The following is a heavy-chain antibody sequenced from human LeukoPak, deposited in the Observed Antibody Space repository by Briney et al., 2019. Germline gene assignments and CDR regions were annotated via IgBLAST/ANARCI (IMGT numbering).Heavy chain of an antibody. CDR3: AKSSGTSTYYFNY. V-gene: IGHV3-23*01. D-gene: IGHD3-22*01. Sequence: PGGSLRLSCAASGFTFGNYAMSWVRQAPGKGLEWVSAMSADGAGTYIADSVKGRCTISRDNFKSMLYLQMNSLRAEDTAMYYCAKSSGTSTYYFNYWGQGILVTVS. CDR2: MSADGAGT. CDR1: GFTFGNYA. J-gene: IGHJ4*02.